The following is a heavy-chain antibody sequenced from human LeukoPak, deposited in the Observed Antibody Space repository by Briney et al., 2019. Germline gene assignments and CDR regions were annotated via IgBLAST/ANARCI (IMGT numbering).Heavy chain of an antibody. CDR1: GGTFSNSL. CDR3: ARAEPRYYDSSGSTGDFDY. CDR2: ILPVFGTT. D-gene: IGHD3-22*01. Sequence: GASVKVSCKASGGTFSNSLITWVRQAPGQGLEWMGTILPVFGTTNYAQKFQGRVTITADESTSTAYMELSSLRSEDTAVYYCARAEPRYYDSSGSTGDFDYWGQGTLVTVSS. J-gene: IGHJ4*02. V-gene: IGHV1-69*15.